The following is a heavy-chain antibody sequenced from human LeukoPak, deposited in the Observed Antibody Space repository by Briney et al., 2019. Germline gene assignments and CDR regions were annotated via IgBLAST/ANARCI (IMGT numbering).Heavy chain of an antibody. Sequence: PGGSLRLSCAASGFTFGSYSMIWVRQAPGKGLEWVSSISSSSSYIFFADSVKGRSTISRDNSKNTLYLQMSSLRAEDTAVYYCATVGSTGYWGQGTLVTVSS. CDR3: ATVGSTGY. J-gene: IGHJ4*02. V-gene: IGHV3-21*01. D-gene: IGHD1-26*01. CDR1: GFTFGSYS. CDR2: ISSSSSYI.